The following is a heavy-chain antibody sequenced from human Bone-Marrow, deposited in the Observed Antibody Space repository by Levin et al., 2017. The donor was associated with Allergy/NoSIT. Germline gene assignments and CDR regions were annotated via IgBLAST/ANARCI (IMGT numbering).Heavy chain of an antibody. CDR3: AVQGGHFDD. CDR2: MSHSGRN. J-gene: IGHJ4*02. Sequence: SETLSLTCTVSGASMSRYYWSWIRQPPGKGLEWIGYMSHSGRNNYNPSLNSRVTISIDTSKNHFSLKVASVTAADTAVYYCAVQGGHFDDWGQGSLVSVPS. V-gene: IGHV4-59*01. D-gene: IGHD1-26*01. CDR1: GASMSRYY.